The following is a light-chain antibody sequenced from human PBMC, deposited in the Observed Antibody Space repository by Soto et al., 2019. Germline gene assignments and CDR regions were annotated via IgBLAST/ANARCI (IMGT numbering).Light chain of an antibody. V-gene: IGKV3-15*01. CDR1: QSIRSN. CDR3: QQYHIWPPWT. J-gene: IGKJ1*01. CDR2: GAS. Sequence: ERVMTHSPDTLSVSPGEGATLSCRVSQSIRSNLAWYQQRPGQAPRLLMYGASTRADGIPARFTGSGSGTEFTLTISSLQSEDFAVYYCQQYHIWPPWTSGQGTKVDIK.